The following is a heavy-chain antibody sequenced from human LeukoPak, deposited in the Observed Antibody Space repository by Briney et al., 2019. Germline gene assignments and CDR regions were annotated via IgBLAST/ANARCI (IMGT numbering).Heavy chain of an antibody. J-gene: IGHJ4*02. CDR2: INPSGGST. CDR1: GYTFTSYY. CDR3: ARDTLINPFDY. Sequence: ASVNVSCTASGYTFTSYYMHWVRQAPGQGLEWMGIINPSGGSTSYAQKFQGRVTMTRDMSTSTVYMELSSLRSEDTAVYYCARDTLINPFDYWGQGTLVTVSS. V-gene: IGHV1-46*01.